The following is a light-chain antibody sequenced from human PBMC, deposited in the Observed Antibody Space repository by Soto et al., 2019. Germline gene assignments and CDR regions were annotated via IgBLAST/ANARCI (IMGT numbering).Light chain of an antibody. CDR1: QDINYY. J-gene: IGKJ3*01. Sequence: IQLTQSPSSLSASVGARVTITCRASQDINYYLAWYQQKPGTAPKLLIYAASTLQSGVPSRFSGSGSGTDFTLTISSLQPEDFATYSCPQLDNYPRTFGPGTKVDIK. CDR3: PQLDNYPRT. V-gene: IGKV1-9*01. CDR2: AAS.